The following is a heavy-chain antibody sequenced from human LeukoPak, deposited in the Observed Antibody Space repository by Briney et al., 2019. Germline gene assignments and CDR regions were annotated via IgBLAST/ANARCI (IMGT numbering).Heavy chain of an antibody. CDR3: ARRGYCSRTSCYKGGIFDY. J-gene: IGHJ4*02. CDR2: IYYSGST. D-gene: IGHD2-2*02. Sequence: SETLSLTCTVSGGSISSDNYYWAWIRQPPGKGLEWIGNIYYSGSTYFNPSLKSRVTISVDTSKNQFSLKLSSVTAADTAVYYCARRGYCSRTSCYKGGIFDYWGQGTLVTVSS. CDR1: GGSISSDNYY. V-gene: IGHV4-39*01.